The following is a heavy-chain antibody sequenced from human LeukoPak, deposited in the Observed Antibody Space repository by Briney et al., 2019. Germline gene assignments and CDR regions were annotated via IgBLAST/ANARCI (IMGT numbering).Heavy chain of an antibody. CDR3: ARHGYINTSAFDI. V-gene: IGHV4-59*01. D-gene: IGHD5-18*01. J-gene: IGHJ3*02. CDR1: GGSISSYY. Sequence: SETLSLTCTVSGGSISSYYWSWIRQPPGKGLEWIGYIYYSGSTNYNPSLKSRVTISVDTSKNQFSLKLISVTAADTAVYYCARHGYINTSAFDIWGQRTMVTVSS. CDR2: IYYSGST.